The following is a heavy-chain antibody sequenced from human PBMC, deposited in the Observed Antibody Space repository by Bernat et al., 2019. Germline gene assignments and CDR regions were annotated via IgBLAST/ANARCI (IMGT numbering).Heavy chain of an antibody. Sequence: VQLLESGGGLVQPGGSLRLSCAASGFTFSSHAMSWVRQAPGKGLEWVAVIWYDGSDKYYADSVKGRFTISRDNSKNTLYLQMNSLRAEDTAVYYCATVSHDDYARGGIDVWGQGTTVTVSS. CDR3: ATVSHDDYARGGIDV. D-gene: IGHD4-17*01. CDR2: IWYDGSDK. J-gene: IGHJ6*02. CDR1: GFTFSSHA. V-gene: IGHV3-33*08.